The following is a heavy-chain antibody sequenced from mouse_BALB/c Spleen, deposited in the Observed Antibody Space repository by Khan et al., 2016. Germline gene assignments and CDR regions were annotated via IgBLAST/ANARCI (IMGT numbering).Heavy chain of an antibody. CDR2: ISYSGST. J-gene: IGHJ2*01. V-gene: IGHV3-2*02. D-gene: IGHD1-2*01. CDR1: GYSITSDYA. CDR3: ARTLLRPYYFDY. Sequence: EVQLQESGPGLVKPSQSLSLTCTVTGYSITSDYAWNWIRQFPGNKLEWMGYISYSGSTSYNPSLKSRISITRDTSKNQFFLQLNSVTTEDTATXYCARTLLRPYYFDYWGQGTTPTVSS.